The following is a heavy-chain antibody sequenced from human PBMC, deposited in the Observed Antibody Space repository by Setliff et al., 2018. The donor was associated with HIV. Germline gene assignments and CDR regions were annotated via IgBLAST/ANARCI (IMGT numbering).Heavy chain of an antibody. Sequence: ASVKVSCKVSGSTLSELTMHWVRQAPGKGLEWMGRFDPEDGDTLYAQRLQGRVIMTEDSSTDTAYMELSSLTSDDTAVYYCATAKEHWLSEGGFDYWGQGTLVTVSS. J-gene: IGHJ4*02. CDR1: GSTLSELT. D-gene: IGHD6-19*01. V-gene: IGHV1-24*01. CDR2: FDPEDGDT. CDR3: ATAKEHWLSEGGFDY.